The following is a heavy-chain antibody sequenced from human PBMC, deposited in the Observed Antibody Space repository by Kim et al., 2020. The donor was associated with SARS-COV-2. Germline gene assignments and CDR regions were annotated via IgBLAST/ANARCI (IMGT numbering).Heavy chain of an antibody. CDR3: SRQVWLGESRLLYFDY. V-gene: IGHV4-59*08. J-gene: IGHJ4*02. Sequence: SETLSLTCTVSGGSISSYYWSWIRQPPGKGLEWIGYISYSGSTNYNPSLKSRVIISVDTPKNQFSLKLSSVTAADTAVYYCSRQVWLGESRLLYFDYWGQGTPVTVSS. CDR1: GGSISSYY. CDR2: ISYSGST. D-gene: IGHD3-10*01.